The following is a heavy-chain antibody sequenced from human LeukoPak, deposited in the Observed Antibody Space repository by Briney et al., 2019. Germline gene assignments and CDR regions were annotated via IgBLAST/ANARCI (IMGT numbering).Heavy chain of an antibody. CDR3: TRSDYYYYYGMDV. D-gene: IGHD1-26*01. Sequence: GGSLRLSCAASGFTFSDYYMSWIRQAPGKGLEWVGRIKSRTDGGTTDYAAPVKGRFTISRDDSKNTLYLQMNSLKTEDTAVYYCTRSDYYYYYGMDVWGQGTTVTVSS. CDR1: GFTFSDYY. CDR2: IKSRTDGGTT. J-gene: IGHJ6*02. V-gene: IGHV3-15*01.